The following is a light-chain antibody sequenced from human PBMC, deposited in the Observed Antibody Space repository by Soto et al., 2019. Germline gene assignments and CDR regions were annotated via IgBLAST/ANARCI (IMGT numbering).Light chain of an antibody. CDR3: QQGNTWPWT. CDR2: GAS. CDR1: QSISSN. J-gene: IGKJ1*01. V-gene: IGKV3-15*01. Sequence: EIVMTHSPATLSVSPCEGATLSSSASQSISSNLAWYQQKPGQTHRLLIYGASTRATGVPARFTGSGSGTEFTLTISSLQSEDFAFYYCQQGNTWPWTFGQGTKVDIK.